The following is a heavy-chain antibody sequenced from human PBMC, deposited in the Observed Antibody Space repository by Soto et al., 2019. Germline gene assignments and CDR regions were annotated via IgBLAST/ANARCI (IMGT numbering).Heavy chain of an antibody. CDR2: TSSRSTYI. V-gene: IGHV3-21*01. Sequence: GGSLRLSCAASGFTFSKYSVNWVRQAPGKGLEWVSSTSSRSTYIFYADSVKGRFTISRDNAKNSLYLQMNSLRAEDTGVYYCARPRLPAAGDYYYYYGMDVWGQGTTVTVSS. D-gene: IGHD6-13*01. CDR1: GFTFSKYS. J-gene: IGHJ6*02. CDR3: ARPRLPAAGDYYYYYGMDV.